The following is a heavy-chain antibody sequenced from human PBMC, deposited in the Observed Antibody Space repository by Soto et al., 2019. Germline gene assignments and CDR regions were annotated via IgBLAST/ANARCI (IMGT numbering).Heavy chain of an antibody. CDR2: MNPNSGNT. J-gene: IGHJ6*03. Sequence: ASVKVSCKASGYTFTSYDINWVRQATGQGLEWMGWMNPNSGNTGYAQKFQGRVTMTRNTSISTAYMELSSLRSEDTAVYYCASAVRRITIFGVVSSYYYYMDVWGKGTTVTVSS. CDR1: GYTFTSYD. D-gene: IGHD3-3*01. V-gene: IGHV1-8*01. CDR3: ASAVRRITIFGVVSSYYYYMDV.